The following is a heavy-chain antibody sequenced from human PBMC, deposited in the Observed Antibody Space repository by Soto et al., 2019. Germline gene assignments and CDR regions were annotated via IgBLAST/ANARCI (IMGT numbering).Heavy chain of an antibody. CDR3: ARYSNNWFQTEGMDV. V-gene: IGHV4-4*07. J-gene: IGHJ6*02. D-gene: IGHD6-13*01. Sequence: PSETLSLTCTVSVDSITTYYWSWIRQPAGKGPEWIGRIDTSGNTNYNPSLKSRVTMSVDTSKKQFSLKLTSVTAADTAVYYCARYSNNWFQTEGMDVWGQGTTVTVSS. CDR1: VDSITTYY. CDR2: IDTSGNT.